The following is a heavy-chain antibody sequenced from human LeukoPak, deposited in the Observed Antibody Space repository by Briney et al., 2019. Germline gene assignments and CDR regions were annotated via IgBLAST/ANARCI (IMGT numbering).Heavy chain of an antibody. J-gene: IGHJ6*02. CDR1: GGSFSGYY. V-gene: IGHV4-34*01. CDR2: INHSGST. Sequence: SETLSLTCAVYGGSFSGYYWSWIRQPPGKGLEWIGEINHSGSTNYNPSLKSRVTISVDTSKNQFSLKLSSVTAADTAVYYCAKDCYYGSGTYCLYYYAMDVWGQGTTVTVSS. D-gene: IGHD3-10*01. CDR3: AKDCYYGSGTYCLYYYAMDV.